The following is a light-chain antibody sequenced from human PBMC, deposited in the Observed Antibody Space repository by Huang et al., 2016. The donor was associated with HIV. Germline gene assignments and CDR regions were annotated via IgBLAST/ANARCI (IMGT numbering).Light chain of an antibody. CDR1: QRVSSN. CDR3: QQYNNWPRT. J-gene: IGKJ1*01. Sequence: DIVMTQSPATLSVSPVERATLSCRAGQRVSSNLAWYQQKPGQAPILLIYGVSTRATGIPDRFSGSGSGTEFTLTISSLQSEDFAVYYCQQYNNWPRTFGQGTKVEIK. V-gene: IGKV3-15*01. CDR2: GVS.